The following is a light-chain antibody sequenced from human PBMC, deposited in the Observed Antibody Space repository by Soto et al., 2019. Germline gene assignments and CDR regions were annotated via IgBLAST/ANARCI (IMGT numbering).Light chain of an antibody. Sequence: MQMTQSPSTLSASVGGTVTISCRASQSISVSLAWYQPKPGKAHRLLIYDASPLQGGVPSRFSGRGSGTEFTLTVTSLQPEDFASYFCQQYDKDSTFGHVTKVDVK. CDR3: QQYDKDST. CDR1: QSISVS. CDR2: DAS. V-gene: IGKV1-5*01. J-gene: IGKJ1*01.